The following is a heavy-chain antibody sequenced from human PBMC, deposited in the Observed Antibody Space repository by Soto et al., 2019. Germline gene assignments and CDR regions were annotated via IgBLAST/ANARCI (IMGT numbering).Heavy chain of an antibody. CDR3: ARHDCNGDFDF. CDR2: IDPSDSRT. J-gene: IGHJ4*02. Sequence: GESLKISCEASGYMFPIYHISWVRQMPGKGLEWVGKIDPSDSRTMYRPSSRARITISVDKSINTAYLEWGRLKASDTAMYYCARHDCNGDFDFRGQGTQVTVSS. CDR1: GYMFPIYH. D-gene: IGHD2-21*02. V-gene: IGHV5-10-1*01.